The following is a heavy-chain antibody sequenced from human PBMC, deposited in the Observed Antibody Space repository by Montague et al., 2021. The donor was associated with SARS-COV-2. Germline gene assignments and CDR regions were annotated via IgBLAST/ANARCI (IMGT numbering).Heavy chain of an antibody. D-gene: IGHD3-9*01. V-gene: IGHV6-1*01. Sequence: LRLSCAISGDSVSSKSVAWNWIRQSPSKGLEWLGRTYYRSQWDSYYXXSVKRRLVITPDTSKNQVSLQLNSVIPEDTAVYFCARSGITLTGLDAFDIWGKGTMVTGSS. CDR3: ARSGITLTGLDAFDI. J-gene: IGHJ3*02. CDR2: TYYRSQWDS. CDR1: GDSVSSKSVA.